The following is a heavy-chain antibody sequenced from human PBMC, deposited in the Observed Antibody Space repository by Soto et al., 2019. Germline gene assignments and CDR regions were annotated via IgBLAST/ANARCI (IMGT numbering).Heavy chain of an antibody. CDR2: ISSNGGST. J-gene: IGHJ4*02. CDR3: AREGGPTYGGNPFDY. CDR1: GFTFSSYP. Sequence: GGSLRLSCAASGFTFSSYPMHWVRQAPGKGLEYVSAISSNGGSTYYANSVKGRFTISRDNSKNTLYLQMGRLRAEDMAVYYCAREGGPTYGGNPFDYWGQGTLVTVSS. D-gene: IGHD4-17*01. V-gene: IGHV3-64*01.